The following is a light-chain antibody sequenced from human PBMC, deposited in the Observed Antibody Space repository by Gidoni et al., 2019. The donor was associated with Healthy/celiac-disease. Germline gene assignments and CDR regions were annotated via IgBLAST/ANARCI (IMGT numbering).Light chain of an antibody. Sequence: DIQMTQSPSTLSASVGDRVTITCRASQSISSWLAWYQQKPGKATKLLIYDASSLESGVPSRFSGSGSGTEFTLTIISLQPDDFATYYCQQYNSYSTFGQGTKLEIK. CDR3: QQYNSYST. CDR1: QSISSW. V-gene: IGKV1-5*01. CDR2: DAS. J-gene: IGKJ2*01.